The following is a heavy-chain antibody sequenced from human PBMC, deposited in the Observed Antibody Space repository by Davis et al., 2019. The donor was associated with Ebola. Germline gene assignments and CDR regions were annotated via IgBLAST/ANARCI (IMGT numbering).Heavy chain of an antibody. CDR3: AIGRYSSSSLYYYYYGMDV. Sequence: SETLSLTCAVYGGSFSGYYWSWIRQPPGKGLEWIGEINHSGSTNYNPSLKRRVTISVDTSKNQFSLKLSSVTAADTAVYYCAIGRYSSSSLYYYYYGMDVWGQGTTVTVSS. D-gene: IGHD6-6*01. J-gene: IGHJ6*02. CDR2: INHSGST. V-gene: IGHV4-34*01. CDR1: GGSFSGYY.